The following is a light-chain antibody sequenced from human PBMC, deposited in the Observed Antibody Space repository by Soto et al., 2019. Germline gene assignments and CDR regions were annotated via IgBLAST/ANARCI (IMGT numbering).Light chain of an antibody. V-gene: IGKV1-39*01. Sequence: DIQMTQSPFSLSASVGDRVTITCRASQSISSYLNWYQQKPGKAPKLLIYAASSLQSGVPSRFSGSGSGTDSTLTIGSLQPEDFATYYCQQSNSTPYTFGQGTKVDIK. CDR2: AAS. J-gene: IGKJ2*01. CDR1: QSISSY. CDR3: QQSNSTPYT.